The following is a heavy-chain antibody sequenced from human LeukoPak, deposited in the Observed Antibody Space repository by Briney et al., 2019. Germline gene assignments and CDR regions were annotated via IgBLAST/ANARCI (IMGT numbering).Heavy chain of an antibody. V-gene: IGHV4-39*01. J-gene: IGHJ4*02. CDR1: GGSISSSSYY. Sequence: PSETLSLTCTVSGGSISSSSYYWGWIRQPPGKGLEWIGSIYYSGSTYYNPSLKSRVTISVDTSKNQFSLKLSSVTAADTAVYYCARYSSSWYRWGQGTLVTVSS. D-gene: IGHD6-13*01. CDR3: ARYSSSWYR. CDR2: IYYSGST.